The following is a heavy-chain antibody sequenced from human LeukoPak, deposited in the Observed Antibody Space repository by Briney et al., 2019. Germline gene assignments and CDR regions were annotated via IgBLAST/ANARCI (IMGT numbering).Heavy chain of an antibody. CDR1: GFSFDNRA. CDR3: ARDVSGRLLDY. Sequence: GGSLRLSCAASGFSFDNRAMSWLRQAPGKGLEWVSTITGSGTSTYYADSVKGRFTISRDISRKTVYLQMNSLRVEDTAVYYCARDVSGRLLDYWGQGTLVTVSS. D-gene: IGHD3-22*01. V-gene: IGHV3-23*01. CDR2: ITGSGTST. J-gene: IGHJ4*02.